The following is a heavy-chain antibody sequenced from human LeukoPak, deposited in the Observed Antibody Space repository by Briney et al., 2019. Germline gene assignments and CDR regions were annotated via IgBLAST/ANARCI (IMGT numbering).Heavy chain of an antibody. CDR3: ARDPYDSSGYVDY. Sequence: ASVKVSCKASGYTFTGYYMHWVRQAPGQGLEWMGWINPNSGGTNYAQKFQGRVTMTRDTSISTAYMELRSLRSDDTAVYYCARDPYDSSGYVDYWGQGTLVTVSS. J-gene: IGHJ4*02. D-gene: IGHD3-22*01. V-gene: IGHV1-2*02. CDR1: GYTFTGYY. CDR2: INPNSGGT.